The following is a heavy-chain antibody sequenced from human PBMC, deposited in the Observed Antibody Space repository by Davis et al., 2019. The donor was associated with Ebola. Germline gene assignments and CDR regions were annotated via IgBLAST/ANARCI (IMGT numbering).Heavy chain of an antibody. Sequence: AASVKVSCKASGYTFTSYYMLWVRQAPGQGLEWMGVITPSGGSSRYPQKFQGRVTMTSDTSTSTVYMELSSLRSEDTAVYYCARARSGGDIGYYGRAFDFWGQGTMVTVSS. D-gene: IGHD3-22*01. CDR1: GYTFTSYY. V-gene: IGHV1-46*01. J-gene: IGHJ3*01. CDR3: ARARSGGDIGYYGRAFDF. CDR2: ITPSGGSS.